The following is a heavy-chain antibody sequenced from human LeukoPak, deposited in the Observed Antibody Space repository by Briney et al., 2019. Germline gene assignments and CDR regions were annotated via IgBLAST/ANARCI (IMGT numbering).Heavy chain of an antibody. CDR2: IYYSGST. CDR1: GGSISSYY. CDR3: ARTTTGDYTFDC. D-gene: IGHD7-27*01. J-gene: IGHJ4*02. Sequence: PSETLSLTCTVSGGSISSYYWSWIRQPPGKGLEWIGYIYYSGSTNYNPSLKSRVTISVDTSKNQFSLKLRSVPAAAPAVYYCARTTTGDYTFDCWGQGTLVTAS. V-gene: IGHV4-59*01.